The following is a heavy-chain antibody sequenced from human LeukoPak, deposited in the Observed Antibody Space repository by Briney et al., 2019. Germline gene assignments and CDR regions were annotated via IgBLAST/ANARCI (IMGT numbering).Heavy chain of an antibody. D-gene: IGHD5-18*01. V-gene: IGHV3-23*01. CDR2: ISGSGGST. J-gene: IGHJ6*03. CDR3: AKAIGYSYGSYYYMDV. CDR1: GFTFSNYD. Sequence: GGSLRLSCAASGFTFSNYDVSWVRQAPGKGLEWVSTISGSGGSTYYADSVKGRFTISRDNSRDTLYLQMNSLRAADTAVYSCAKAIGYSYGSYYYMDVWGKGTTVTVSS.